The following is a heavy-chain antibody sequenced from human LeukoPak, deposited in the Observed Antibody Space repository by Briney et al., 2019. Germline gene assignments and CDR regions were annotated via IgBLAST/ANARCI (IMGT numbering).Heavy chain of an antibody. D-gene: IGHD2-15*01. CDR2: ISYDGSNK. V-gene: IGHV3-30*12. J-gene: IGHJ4*02. Sequence: GGSLRLSCAASGFSFSTYGMHWVRQAPSKGLEWVAVISYDGSNKYYADSVKGRFTISRDNSKNTLYLQMNSLRAEDTAVYYCADVVEGYWGQGTLVTVSS. CDR3: ADVVEGY. CDR1: GFSFSTYG.